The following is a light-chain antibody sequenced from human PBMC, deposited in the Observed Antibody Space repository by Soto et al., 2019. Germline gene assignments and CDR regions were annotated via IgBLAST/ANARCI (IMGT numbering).Light chain of an antibody. J-gene: IGLJ3*02. CDR2: EVT. CDR3: CSYVDTSAFVR. CDR1: SSDVGGYKY. Sequence: QSVLTQPASLSQSPGQSITISCTGTSSDVGGYKYVSWYQQHPGKVPKLMIYEVTNRPSGVSNRFSGSKSGNTASLTISELQAEDEAEYYCCSYVDTSAFVRFGGGTKVTVL. V-gene: IGLV2-14*01.